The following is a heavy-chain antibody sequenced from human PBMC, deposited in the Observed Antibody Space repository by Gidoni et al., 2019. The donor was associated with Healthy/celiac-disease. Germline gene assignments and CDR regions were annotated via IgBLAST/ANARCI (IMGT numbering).Heavy chain of an antibody. V-gene: IGHV4-34*01. CDR2: INHSGST. Sequence: QVQLQQWGAGLLKPSETLSLTCAVYGGSFSGYYWSWIRQPPGKGRAWIGEINHSGSTNYNPSLKSRVTISVDTSKNQFSLKLSSVTAADTAVYYCARGRGVAARRFFDYWGQGTLVTVSS. J-gene: IGHJ4*02. D-gene: IGHD6-6*01. CDR1: GGSFSGYY. CDR3: ARGRGVAARRFFDY.